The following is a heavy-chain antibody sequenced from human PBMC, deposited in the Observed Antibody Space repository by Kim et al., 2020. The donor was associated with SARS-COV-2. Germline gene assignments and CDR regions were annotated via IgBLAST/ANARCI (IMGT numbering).Heavy chain of an antibody. D-gene: IGHD1-26*01. V-gene: IGHV1-69*13. Sequence: SVKVSCKASGGTFSSYAISWVRQAPGQGLEWMGGIIPIFGTANYAQKFQGRVTITADESTSTAYMELSSLRSEDTAVYYCARDGTGSIPYGGEDWFDPWGQGTLVTVSS. CDR3: ARDGTGSIPYGGEDWFDP. CDR1: GGTFSSYA. CDR2: IIPIFGTA. J-gene: IGHJ5*02.